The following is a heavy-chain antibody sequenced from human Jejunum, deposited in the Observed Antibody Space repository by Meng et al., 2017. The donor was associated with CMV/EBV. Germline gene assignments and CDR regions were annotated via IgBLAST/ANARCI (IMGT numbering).Heavy chain of an antibody. CDR2: IYSDSGT. CDR3: ARDRRNRLKHYGMDV. J-gene: IGHJ6*02. Sequence: SGISVSDNYMSWVRQAPGKGLEWVSVIYSDSGTYYADSVRGRFTTSRDTAKNTLYLQLNSLRAKDTAVYYCARDRRNRLKHYGMDVWGQGTTVTVSS. V-gene: IGHV3-66*01. CDR1: GISVSDNY.